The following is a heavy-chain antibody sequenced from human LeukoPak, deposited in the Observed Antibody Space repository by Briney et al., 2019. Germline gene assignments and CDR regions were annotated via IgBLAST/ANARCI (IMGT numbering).Heavy chain of an antibody. CDR2: ISTSGNT. J-gene: IGHJ4*02. Sequence: SETLSLTCSVSSGFFSTYYWSWIRQPAGKGLERIGRISTSGNTTYSASLKSRVTMSVDTSKNQLFLNLRSVTAADTAVYYCARDSRYYDFWSGYLDYWGQGALVTVSS. CDR1: SGFFSTYY. V-gene: IGHV4-4*07. D-gene: IGHD3-3*01. CDR3: ARDSRYYDFWSGYLDY.